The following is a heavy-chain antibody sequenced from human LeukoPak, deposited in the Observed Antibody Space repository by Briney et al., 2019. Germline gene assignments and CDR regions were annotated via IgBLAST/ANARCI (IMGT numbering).Heavy chain of an antibody. CDR3: ARHLVVLDSSSWFDY. Sequence: KPSETLSLTCTVSGGSISSSSYYWGWIRQPPGKGLEWIGSIYYSGSTYYNPSLKSRVTISVDTSKNQFSLKLSSVTAADTAVYYCARHLVVLDSSSWFDYWGQGTLVTVSS. CDR1: GGSISSSSYY. J-gene: IGHJ4*02. D-gene: IGHD6-13*01. CDR2: IYYSGST. V-gene: IGHV4-39*01.